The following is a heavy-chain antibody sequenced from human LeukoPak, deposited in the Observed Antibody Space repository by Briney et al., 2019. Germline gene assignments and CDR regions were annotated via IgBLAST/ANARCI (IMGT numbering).Heavy chain of an antibody. CDR3: ARGLYGSGSYFYYYYYYMDV. J-gene: IGHJ6*03. V-gene: IGHV1-8*01. Sequence: ASVKVSCKASGYTFTSYDINWVRQATGQGLEWMGWMNPNSGNTGYAQKFQGRVTMTRNTSISTAYMELSSLRSEDTAVYYCARGLYGSGSYFYYYYYYMDVWGKGTMVTISS. CDR2: MNPNSGNT. CDR1: GYTFTSYD. D-gene: IGHD3-10*01.